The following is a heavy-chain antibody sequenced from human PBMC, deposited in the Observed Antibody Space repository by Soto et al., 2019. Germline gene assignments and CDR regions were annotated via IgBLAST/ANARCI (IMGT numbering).Heavy chain of an antibody. CDR2: IRSSPSYI. D-gene: IGHD6-6*01. J-gene: IGHJ6*02. CDR1: EFTFSDYS. Sequence: PGGSLRLSCAASEFTFSDYSVNWVRQAPGKGLAWVSSIRSSPSYIYYADSVKGRFTISRDSAKNSLYLQMNSLRAEDTAVYYCARMSIVGRRDYYYGMDVWGQGTTVTVSS. CDR3: ARMSIVGRRDYYYGMDV. V-gene: IGHV3-21*01.